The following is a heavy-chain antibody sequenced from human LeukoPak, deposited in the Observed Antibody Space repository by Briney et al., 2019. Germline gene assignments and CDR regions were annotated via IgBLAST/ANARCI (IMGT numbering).Heavy chain of an antibody. CDR2: INYSGST. CDR1: GVSFSGYC. V-gene: IGHV4-34*01. CDR3: ATRGYSGYDYGY. Sequence: PSETLSLTCAVHGVSFSGYCWSWIRQPPEKGLEWIGEINYSGSTNYNPSLKSRVAISVDTSKSQFSLKLTSGGAADTAVYYCATRGYSGYDYGYWGQGTLFTVSS. D-gene: IGHD5-12*01. J-gene: IGHJ4*02.